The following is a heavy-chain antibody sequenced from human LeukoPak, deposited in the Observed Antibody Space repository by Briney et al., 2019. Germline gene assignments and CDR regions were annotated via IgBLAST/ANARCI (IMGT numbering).Heavy chain of an antibody. CDR2: ISSSSSYI. CDR3: ARDYEAVAGTAAWFDP. V-gene: IGHV3-21*01. D-gene: IGHD6-19*01. CDR1: GFTFSSYS. Sequence: PGGSLRLSCAASGFTFSSYSMNWVRQAPGKGLEWVSSISSSSSYIYYADSVKGGFTISRDNAKNSLYLKMNSLRAEDTAVYYCARDYEAVAGTAAWFDPWGQGTLVTVSS. J-gene: IGHJ5*02.